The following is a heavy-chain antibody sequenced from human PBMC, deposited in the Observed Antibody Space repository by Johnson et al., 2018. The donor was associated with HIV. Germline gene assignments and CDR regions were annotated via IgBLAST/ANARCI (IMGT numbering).Heavy chain of an antibody. J-gene: IGHJ3*01. CDR3: ATTNNIALPGYV. CDR1: GFSFDDYA. V-gene: IGHV3-30-3*01. Sequence: VQLVESGGGLVQPGRSLRLSCAVSGFSFDDYAMHWVRQAPGKGLEWVAVISYDGSNKYYADSVKGRFTISRDNAKNSVSLQMNSLRAEDTALYYCATTNNIALPGYVWGQGTMVTVSS. CDR2: ISYDGSNK. D-gene: IGHD3-3*02.